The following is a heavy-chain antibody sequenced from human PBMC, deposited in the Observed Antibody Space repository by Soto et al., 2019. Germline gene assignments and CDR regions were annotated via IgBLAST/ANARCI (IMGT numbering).Heavy chain of an antibody. D-gene: IGHD3-3*01. CDR1: GGSFSGYY. Sequence: PSETMSLTCAVYGGSFSGYYWSWIRQPPGKGLEWIGEINHSGSTNYNPSLKSRVTISVDTSKNQFSLKLSSVTAADTAVYYCAPLYYDFWSGDYFDYWGQGTLVTVSS. CDR3: APLYYDFWSGDYFDY. CDR2: INHSGST. J-gene: IGHJ4*02. V-gene: IGHV4-34*01.